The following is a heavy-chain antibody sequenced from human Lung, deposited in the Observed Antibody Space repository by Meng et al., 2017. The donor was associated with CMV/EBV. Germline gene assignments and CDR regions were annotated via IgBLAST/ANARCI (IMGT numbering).Heavy chain of an antibody. V-gene: IGHV4-39*01. CDR1: GGSISSSSHY. D-gene: IGHD6-19*01. Sequence: SETXSLXCTVSGGSISSSSHYWGWIRQPPGKGLEWIATIYYNGGTSYNPSLKSRVTISLDTSKNQFSLKLNSVTAADTAVYYCATTSSGWFNYFDSWGQGXLVTFSS. CDR3: ATTSSGWFNYFDS. J-gene: IGHJ4*02. CDR2: IYYNGGT.